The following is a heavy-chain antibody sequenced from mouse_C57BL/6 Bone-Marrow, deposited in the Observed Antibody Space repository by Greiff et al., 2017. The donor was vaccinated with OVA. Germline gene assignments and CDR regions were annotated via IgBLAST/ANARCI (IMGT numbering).Heavy chain of an antibody. CDR1: GYTFTSYW. J-gene: IGHJ3*01. V-gene: IGHV1-55*01. Sequence: QVQLQQPGAELVKPGASVKMSCKASGYTFTSYWITWVKQRPGQGLEWIGAIYPGSGSTTYNEKFKSKATPTVDTSSSAAYMQLSSLTAEDSAVYYCARDGTTVVDRKFAYWGQGTLVTVSA. CDR2: IYPGSGST. D-gene: IGHD1-1*01. CDR3: ARDGTTVVDRKFAY.